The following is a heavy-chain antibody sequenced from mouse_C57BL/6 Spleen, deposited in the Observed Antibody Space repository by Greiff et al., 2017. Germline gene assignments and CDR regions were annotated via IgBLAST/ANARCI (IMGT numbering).Heavy chain of an antibody. J-gene: IGHJ2*01. CDR1: GYTFTDYY. CDR2: INPNNGGT. CDR3: ARGTVVDPTVDY. D-gene: IGHD1-1*01. Sequence: VQLQQSGPELVKPGASVKISCKASGYTFTDYYMNWVKQSHGKSLEWLGDINPNNGGTSYNQKFKGKATLTVDKSSSTAYMELRSLTSEDSAVYYWARGTVVDPTVDYWGQGTTLTVSS. V-gene: IGHV1-26*01.